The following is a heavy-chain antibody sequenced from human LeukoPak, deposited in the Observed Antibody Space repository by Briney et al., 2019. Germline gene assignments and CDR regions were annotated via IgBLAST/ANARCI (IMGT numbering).Heavy chain of an antibody. CDR2: IHHSGGT. Sequence: PSETLSLTCTVSGDSISSGHYWDWIRQPPGRGLEWIGSIHHSGGTWYNPSLKSRVTISLDTSQTQISLRVTSVTAADTAVYYCARGTDYYDSSGWLDPWGQGTLVTVSS. CDR3: ARGTDYYDSSGWLDP. V-gene: IGHV4-38-2*02. J-gene: IGHJ5*02. D-gene: IGHD3-22*01. CDR1: GDSISSGHY.